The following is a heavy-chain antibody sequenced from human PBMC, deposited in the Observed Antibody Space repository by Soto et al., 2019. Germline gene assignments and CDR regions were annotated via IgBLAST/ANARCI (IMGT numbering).Heavy chain of an antibody. D-gene: IGHD5-18*01. Sequence: QVQLVQSGAEVEKPGASVKVSCKASGYTFTSYGISWVRQAPGQGLEWMGWISAYNGNTHFAQKLQGRVTMTTDTSTSTAYMELRSLRSDDTAVFYCARGGRGYSYGFPFDYWGQGTVVTVSS. J-gene: IGHJ4*02. CDR3: ARGGRGYSYGFPFDY. CDR1: GYTFTSYG. CDR2: ISAYNGNT. V-gene: IGHV1-18*01.